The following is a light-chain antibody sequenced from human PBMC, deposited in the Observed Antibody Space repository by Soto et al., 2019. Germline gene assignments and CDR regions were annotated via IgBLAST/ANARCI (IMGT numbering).Light chain of an antibody. CDR1: QSVSSY. V-gene: IGKV3-11*01. Sequence: EIVLTQSPAILSMSPGERANISCRASQSVSSYFAWYQQKPGQAPRLLIYDASNRATGFPARFSGSGSGTDFTLTISSLEPEDFAVYYCQQRRYWPVTFGQGTKVDIK. CDR3: QQRRYWPVT. CDR2: DAS. J-gene: IGKJ1*01.